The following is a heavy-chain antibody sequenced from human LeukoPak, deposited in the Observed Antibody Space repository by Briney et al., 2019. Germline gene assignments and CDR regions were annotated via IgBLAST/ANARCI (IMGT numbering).Heavy chain of an antibody. Sequence: ASVKVSCKASGGTFSSYAISWVRQAPGQGLEWMGMINPSGGNTSYAQKFQGRVTMTRDTSTSTVYMELSSLSSDDTAVYYCARIVDTTMIISYWGQGTLVTVSS. V-gene: IGHV1-46*03. D-gene: IGHD1-1*01. J-gene: IGHJ4*02. CDR3: ARIVDTTMIISY. CDR1: GGTFSSYA. CDR2: INPSGGNT.